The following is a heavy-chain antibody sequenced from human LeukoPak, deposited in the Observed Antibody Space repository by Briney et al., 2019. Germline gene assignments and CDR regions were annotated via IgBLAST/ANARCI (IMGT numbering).Heavy chain of an antibody. CDR2: MNPNSGNT. J-gene: IGHJ6*02. Sequence: GASVKVSCKASGYTFTSYDINWVRQATGQGIEWMGWMNPNSGNTGYAQKFQGRVTMTRNTSISTAYMELSSLRSEDTAVYYCACYGYSYGYYYGMDVWGQGTTVTVSS. D-gene: IGHD5-18*01. CDR1: GYTFTSYD. CDR3: ACYGYSYGYYYGMDV. V-gene: IGHV1-8*01.